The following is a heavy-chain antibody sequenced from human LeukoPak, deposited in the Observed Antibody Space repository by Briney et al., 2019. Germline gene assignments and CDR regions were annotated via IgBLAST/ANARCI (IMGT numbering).Heavy chain of an antibody. CDR3: VKAHDSSGHYSPYDTFDI. J-gene: IGHJ3*02. V-gene: IGHV3-23*01. CDR1: NLIFCRYD. D-gene: IGHD3-22*01. CDR2: CSTFAGGT. Sequence: GGPLRLPCAASNLIFCRYDKMCARGAPGKGVEGVISCSTFAGGTYYADSVKGRFTLCRDNSKRTLYLQKSSLSAEDTALYYCVKAHDSSGHYSPYDTFDIWGQATMVTVPS.